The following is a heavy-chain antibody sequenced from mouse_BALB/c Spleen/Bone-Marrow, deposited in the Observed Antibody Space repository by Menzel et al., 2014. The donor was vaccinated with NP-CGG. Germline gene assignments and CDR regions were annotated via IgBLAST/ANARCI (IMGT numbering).Heavy chain of an antibody. J-gene: IGHJ4*01. V-gene: IGHV5-6*02. D-gene: IGHD4-1*01. CDR3: TRQRNWDHYAMDY. CDR1: GFTFSTYG. CDR2: ISSGGGYT. Sequence: EVMLVESGGDLVKPGGSLKLSCAASGFTFSTYGMSWVRQTPDKRLEWVATISSGGGYTYYPDSVKARFTISRDNANNPLYLQMSSLKSEDTAMYYCTRQRNWDHYAMDYWGQGTSVTVSS.